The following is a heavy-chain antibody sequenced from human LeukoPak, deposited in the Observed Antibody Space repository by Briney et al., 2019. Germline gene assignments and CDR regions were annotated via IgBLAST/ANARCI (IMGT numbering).Heavy chain of an antibody. CDR3: AKDTGGGATGY. V-gene: IGHV3-30*02. CDR1: GFTCSSYG. J-gene: IGHJ4*02. D-gene: IGHD3-16*01. Sequence: PGGSLRLSGAASGFTCSSYGMHWVRQAPGKGLEWVAFIRYDGRNKYYADSVKGRFTISRDNSKNTLYLQMNSLRAEDTAVYYCAKDTGGGATGYWGQGTLVTVSP. CDR2: IRYDGRNK.